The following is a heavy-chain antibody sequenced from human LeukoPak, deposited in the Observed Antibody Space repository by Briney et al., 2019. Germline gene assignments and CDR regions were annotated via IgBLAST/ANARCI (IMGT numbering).Heavy chain of an antibody. D-gene: IGHD6-19*01. J-gene: IGHJ4*02. V-gene: IGHV1-69*01. CDR2: IIPIFGTA. Sequence: SVKVSCRASGGTFSSYAISWVRQAPGQGLEWMGGIIPIFGTANYAQKFQGRVTITADESTSTAYMELSSLRSEDTAVYYCAIGYSSGWYVDYWGQGTLVTVSS. CDR3: AIGYSSGWYVDY. CDR1: GGTFSSYA.